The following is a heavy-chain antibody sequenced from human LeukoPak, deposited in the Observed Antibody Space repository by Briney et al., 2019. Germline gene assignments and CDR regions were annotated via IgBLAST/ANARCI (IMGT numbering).Heavy chain of an antibody. CDR1: GGSISSGDYY. CDR3: ARTPSRTLITSAGTDFDC. CDR2: IFYSGNT. D-gene: IGHD6-13*01. Sequence: PSETLSLTCTVSGGSISSGDYYWSWIRQHPGKGLEWIGYIFYSGNTYYNSSLQSRVTISIDTSKNQFFLKLSSVTAADTAVYYYARTPSRTLITSAGTDFDCWGQGTLVTVSS. J-gene: IGHJ4*02. V-gene: IGHV4-31*03.